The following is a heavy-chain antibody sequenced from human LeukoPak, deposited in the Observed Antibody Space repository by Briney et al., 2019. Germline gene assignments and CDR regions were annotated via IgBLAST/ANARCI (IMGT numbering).Heavy chain of an antibody. Sequence: QAGGSLRLSCAASGFTFNDYAMSWVRQAPGEGLEWVSSISGSGDSTEYADSVQGRFTISRDNAKNSLYLQMNSLRAEDTAVYYCARAPPISINTVITRYYFDYWGQGTLVTVSS. CDR2: ISGSGDST. CDR3: ARAPPISINTVITRYYFDY. D-gene: IGHD4-23*01. CDR1: GFTFNDYA. J-gene: IGHJ4*02. V-gene: IGHV3-23*01.